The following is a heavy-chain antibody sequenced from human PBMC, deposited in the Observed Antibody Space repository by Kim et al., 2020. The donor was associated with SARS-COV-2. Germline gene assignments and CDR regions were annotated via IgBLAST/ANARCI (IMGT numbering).Heavy chain of an antibody. J-gene: IGHJ6*01. Sequence: GGSLRLSCAASGFTFSSYAMHWVRQAPGKGLEWVAVISYDGSNKYYADSVKGRFTISRDNSKNTLYLQMNSLRAEDTAVYYCARAYCGGDCYHLGYYYG. CDR2: ISYDGSNK. V-gene: IGHV3-30*04. CDR3: ARAYCGGDCYHLGYYYG. D-gene: IGHD2-21*02. CDR1: GFTFSSYA.